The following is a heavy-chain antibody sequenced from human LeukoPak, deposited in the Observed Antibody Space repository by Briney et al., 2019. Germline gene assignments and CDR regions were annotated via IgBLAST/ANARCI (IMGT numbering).Heavy chain of an antibody. CDR1: GFSFSSYW. J-gene: IGHJ4*02. CDR3: ARDDSSWVATPSAY. V-gene: IGHV3-64*01. Sequence: GGSLRLSCTASGFSFSSYWMSWVRQAPGKGLEYVSAISSNGGSTYYANSVKGRFTISRDNSKNTLYLQMGSLRAEDMAVYYCARDDSSWVATPSAYWGQGTLVTVSS. CDR2: ISSNGGST. D-gene: IGHD5-12*01.